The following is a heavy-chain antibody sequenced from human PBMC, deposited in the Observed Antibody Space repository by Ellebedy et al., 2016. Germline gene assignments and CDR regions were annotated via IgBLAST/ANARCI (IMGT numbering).Heavy chain of an antibody. V-gene: IGHV3-33*01. CDR1: GFTFSNYG. D-gene: IGHD4-17*01. CDR2: IWFDGSYK. Sequence: GGSLRLSCAASGFTFSNYGMHWVRQAPGKGLEWVAVIWFDGSYKYYADSVKGRFTISRDNSKNTLYLQMNSLRAEDTAVYYCARDVTPYGDYVYFDYWGQGTLVTVSS. J-gene: IGHJ4*02. CDR3: ARDVTPYGDYVYFDY.